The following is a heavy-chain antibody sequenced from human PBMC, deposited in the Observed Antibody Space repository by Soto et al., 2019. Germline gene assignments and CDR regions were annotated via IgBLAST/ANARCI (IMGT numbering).Heavy chain of an antibody. CDR3: ARESMIACRGGMDV. Sequence: QVQLQESGPGLVKPSQTLSLTCTVSGGSISSGGYYWSWIRQHPGKGLEWIGYIYYSGSTYYNPSLKSRFTISVDTSKNQFSLKLSSVTAADTAVYYCARESMIACRGGMDVWGQGTTVTVSS. J-gene: IGHJ6*02. V-gene: IGHV4-31*03. CDR1: GGSISSGGYY. D-gene: IGHD3-22*01. CDR2: IYYSGST.